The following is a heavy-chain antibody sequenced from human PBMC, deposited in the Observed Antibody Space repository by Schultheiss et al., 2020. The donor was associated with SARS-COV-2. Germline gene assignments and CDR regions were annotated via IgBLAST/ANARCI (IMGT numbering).Heavy chain of an antibody. CDR1: GFTFSSSA. CDR3: AKSFKTRIVVVPAAPT. J-gene: IGHJ5*02. V-gene: IGHV3-23*01. D-gene: IGHD2-2*01. CDR2: ISGSGGST. Sequence: GESLKISCAASGFTFSSSAINWVRQAPGKGLDWVSAISGSGGSTGYADSVKGRFTISRDNAKNSLYLQMNSLRAEDTAVYYCAKSFKTRIVVVPAAPTWGQGTLVTVSS.